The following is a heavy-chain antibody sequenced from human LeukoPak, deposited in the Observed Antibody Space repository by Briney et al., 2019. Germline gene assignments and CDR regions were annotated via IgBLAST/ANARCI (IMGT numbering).Heavy chain of an antibody. Sequence: GGSLRLSCAASGFTFSSYGMHWVRQAPGKGLEWVAFIRYDRRNQYYADSVKGRFTISRDNYKNTLYLQMNSLRAEDTALYYCAKDYSDSSGYFRVPHVFDFWGQGTLVTVSS. CDR1: GFTFSSYG. CDR3: AKDYSDSSGYFRVPHVFDF. J-gene: IGHJ4*02. CDR2: IRYDRRNQ. D-gene: IGHD3-22*01. V-gene: IGHV3-30*02.